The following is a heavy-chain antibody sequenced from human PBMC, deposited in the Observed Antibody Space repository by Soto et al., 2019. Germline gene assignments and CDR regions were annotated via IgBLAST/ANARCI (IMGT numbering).Heavy chain of an antibody. CDR1: GGSISSSSYY. Sequence: LETRCRTCTGCGGSISSSSYYWCWIRQPPGKRLEWIGSIYYSGSTYYNPSLKSRVTISVDTSKNQFSLKLSSVTAADTAVYSRARQRSSFAYWGPETLVTAFS. CDR2: IYYSGST. D-gene: IGHD3-16*01. V-gene: IGHV4-39*01. J-gene: IGHJ4*02. CDR3: ARQRSSFAY.